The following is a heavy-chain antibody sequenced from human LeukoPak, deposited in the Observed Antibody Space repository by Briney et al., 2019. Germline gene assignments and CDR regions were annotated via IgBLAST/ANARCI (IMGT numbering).Heavy chain of an antibody. V-gene: IGHV4-59*08. D-gene: IGHD1-26*01. CDR3: ARRSLVRTVGYYYGMDV. J-gene: IGHJ6*02. CDR2: IYYSGST. Sequence: SETLSLTCTVSGGSISSYYWSWIRQPPGKGLEWIGYIYYSGSTNYNPSLKSRATTSVGTSKKQFSLKLSSVTAADTAVYFCARRSLVRTVGYYYGMDVWGQGTTVTVSS. CDR1: GGSISSYY.